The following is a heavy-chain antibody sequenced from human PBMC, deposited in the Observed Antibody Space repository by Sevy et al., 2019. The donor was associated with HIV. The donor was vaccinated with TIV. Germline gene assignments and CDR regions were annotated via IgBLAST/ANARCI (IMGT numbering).Heavy chain of an antibody. CDR2: IYSGGST. Sequence: GGSLRLSCAASGFTVSSNYMSWVRQAPGQGLEWVSVIYSGGSTYYADSVKGRFTISRDNSKNTLYLQMNSLRAEDTAVYYCARDLRRTWYFDLWGRGTLVTVSS. CDR3: ARDLRRTWYFDL. CDR1: GFTVSSNY. V-gene: IGHV3-53*01. J-gene: IGHJ2*01.